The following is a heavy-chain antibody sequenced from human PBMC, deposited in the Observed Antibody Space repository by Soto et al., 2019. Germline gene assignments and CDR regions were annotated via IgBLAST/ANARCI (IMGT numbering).Heavy chain of an antibody. Sequence: GGSLRLSCAASGFTFSSYAMSWVRQAPGKGLEWVSAISGSGGSTYYADSVKGRFTISRDNSKNTLYLQMNSLRAEDTAVYYCAKASIAATRTFDYYYGMDVWGQGTKVTVSS. V-gene: IGHV3-23*01. D-gene: IGHD6-13*01. CDR2: ISGSGGST. J-gene: IGHJ6*02. CDR3: AKASIAATRTFDYYYGMDV. CDR1: GFTFSSYA.